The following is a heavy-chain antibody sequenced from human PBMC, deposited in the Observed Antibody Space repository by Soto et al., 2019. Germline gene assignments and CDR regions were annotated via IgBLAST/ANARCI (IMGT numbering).Heavy chain of an antibody. D-gene: IGHD6-19*01. CDR2: IHRTGTA. J-gene: IGHJ4*02. CDR1: GGSISGSDYY. CDR3: ADMRGQWLPRD. V-gene: IGHV4-39*01. Sequence: QLQLQESGPGLVEPSETLSLTCTVSGGSISGSDYYWAWLRQPPGKGLEWLGTIHRTGTAYYNPSLKSRVTLSVDTSKNQFFLTLNSVSAADTAIYFCADMRGQWLPRDWGQGTLVTVSS.